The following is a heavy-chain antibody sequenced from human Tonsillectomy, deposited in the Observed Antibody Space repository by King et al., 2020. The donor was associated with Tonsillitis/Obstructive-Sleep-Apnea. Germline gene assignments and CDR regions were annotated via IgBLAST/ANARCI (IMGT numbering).Heavy chain of an antibody. J-gene: IGHJ4*02. CDR1: GFTFSTYA. V-gene: IGHV3-23*04. D-gene: IGHD3-10*01. CDR2: ISGSGATT. CDR3: AKISSWEFLRYLDY. Sequence: VQLVQSGGLLLQPGGSLRLSCAASGFTFSTYAMSWVRQAPGKGLVWVSSISGSGATTYYADSVKGRFTNSRDNSKNTLYLQLNTLRAEDTAIYYCAKISSWEFLRYLDYWGQGTLVTVYS.